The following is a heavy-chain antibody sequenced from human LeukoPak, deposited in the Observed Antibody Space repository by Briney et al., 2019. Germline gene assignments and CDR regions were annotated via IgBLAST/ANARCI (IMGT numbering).Heavy chain of an antibody. CDR1: GYSISSGYY. CDR3: ARFFDAFDI. J-gene: IGHJ3*02. V-gene: IGHV4-38-2*02. Sequence: PSETLSLTCTVSGYSISSGYYWGWIRQPPGKGLEWIGSIYHSGSTYYNPSLKSRVTISVDTSKNQFSLKLSSVTAADTAVYYCARFFDAFDIWGQGTMVTVSS. D-gene: IGHD3-3*01. CDR2: IYHSGST.